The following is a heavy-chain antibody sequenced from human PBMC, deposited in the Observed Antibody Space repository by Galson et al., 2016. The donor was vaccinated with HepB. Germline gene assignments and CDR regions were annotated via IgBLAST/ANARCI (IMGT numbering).Heavy chain of an antibody. CDR3: ARGGGSPYHDHEFDN. CDR2: VFHTRST. J-gene: IGHJ5*02. Sequence: TLSLTCSVSGVSVTSHYWSWIRLAPGKGLEWIANVFHTRSTTYNPSLNNRVTIPLDASMNRFSLELVSLSAADTAVYYCARGGGSPYHDHEFDNWGQGTLVTVSS. D-gene: IGHD1-14*01. V-gene: IGHV4-59*02. CDR1: GVSVTSHY.